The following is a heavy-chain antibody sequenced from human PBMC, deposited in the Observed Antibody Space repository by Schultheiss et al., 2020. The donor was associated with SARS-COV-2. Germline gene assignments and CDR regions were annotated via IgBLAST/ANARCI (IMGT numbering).Heavy chain of an antibody. Sequence: SETLSLTCTVSGGSISSYYWSWIRQPPGKGLEWIGYIYYNGNTNYNPSLKSRVTTSLDTSKNQFSLRLSSVTAADTALYYCARIGMVRAVRDAFDTWGQGTVVTVSS. CDR2: IYYNGNT. J-gene: IGHJ3*02. D-gene: IGHD3-10*01. CDR1: GGSISSYY. CDR3: ARIGMVRAVRDAFDT. V-gene: IGHV4-59*01.